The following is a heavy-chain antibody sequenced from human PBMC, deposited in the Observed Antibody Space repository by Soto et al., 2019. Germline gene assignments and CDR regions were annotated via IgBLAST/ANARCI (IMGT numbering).Heavy chain of an antibody. V-gene: IGHV3-53*01. CDR1: GSTLNSNC. J-gene: IGHJ4*02. CDR2: IYSGDVT. CDR3: ERGQESDHAYFDY. Sequence: HPXECLRLPCAASGSTLNSNCMSWVRQAPGKGPERISVIYSGDVTDYADSVKGRFSISRDNSKNTLYLQMNSLRAEDTAVYYCERGQESDHAYFDYWGQGTLVTVPS.